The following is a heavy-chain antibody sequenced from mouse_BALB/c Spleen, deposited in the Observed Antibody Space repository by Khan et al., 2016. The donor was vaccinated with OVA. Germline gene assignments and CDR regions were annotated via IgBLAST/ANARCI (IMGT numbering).Heavy chain of an antibody. J-gene: IGHJ3*01. CDR1: GFSLTIYG. CDR2: IWSGGRT. V-gene: IGHV2-4-1*01. D-gene: IGHD2-14*01. Sequence: QVQLKESGPGLVQPSQSLSITCTVSGFSLTIYGIHWVRQSPGKGLEWLGVIWSGGRTDYNAALISRLSITKDDSKNQVFFKVNSLQTDDTAIYYWARHSYRYDFTYWGQGTLVTVSA. CDR3: ARHSYRYDFTY.